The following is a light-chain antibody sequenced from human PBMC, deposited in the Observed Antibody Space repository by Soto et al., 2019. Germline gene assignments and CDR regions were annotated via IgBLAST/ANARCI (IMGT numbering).Light chain of an antibody. CDR2: ATS. CDR1: QAISSY. V-gene: IGKV1-27*01. Sequence: DIQLTQSPSSLSASVGDRVTITCRASQAISSYLAWYQQKPGKVPELLIYATSTLQSGAPSRFSGRGSGTDFTLTISSLQPEYVATYYCHKYNHAPTFGGGTKVEIK. CDR3: HKYNHAPT. J-gene: IGKJ4*01.